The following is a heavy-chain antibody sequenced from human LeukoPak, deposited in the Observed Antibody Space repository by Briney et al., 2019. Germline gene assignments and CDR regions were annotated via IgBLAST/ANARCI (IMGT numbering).Heavy chain of an antibody. J-gene: IGHJ5*02. Sequence: GGSLRLSCAASGFTFGGYEMNWVRQAPGKGLEWVSYISSSGSTIYYADSVKGRFTISRDNAKNSLYLQMNSLRAEDTAVYYCARGAAGSSWPNWFDPWGQGTLVTVSS. V-gene: IGHV3-48*03. CDR1: GFTFGGYE. D-gene: IGHD6-13*01. CDR3: ARGAAGSSWPNWFDP. CDR2: ISSSGSTI.